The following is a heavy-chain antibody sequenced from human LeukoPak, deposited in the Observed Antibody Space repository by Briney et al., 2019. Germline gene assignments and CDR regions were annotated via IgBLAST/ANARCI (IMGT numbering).Heavy chain of an antibody. CDR1: GYSISSGYY. Sequence: SETLSLTCTVSGYSISSGYYWGWIRQPPGKGLEWIGSIYHSGSTYYNPSLKSRVTISVDTSKNQFSLKLSSVTAADTAVYYCARDDPGIAAAGGVYWGQGTLVTVSS. CDR2: IYHSGST. CDR3: ARDDPGIAAAGGVY. J-gene: IGHJ4*02. D-gene: IGHD6-13*01. V-gene: IGHV4-38-2*02.